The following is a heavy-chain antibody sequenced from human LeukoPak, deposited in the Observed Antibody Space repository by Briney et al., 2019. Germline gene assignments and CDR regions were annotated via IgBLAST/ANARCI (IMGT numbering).Heavy chain of an antibody. CDR1: GFTLSSYA. V-gene: IGHV3-23*01. CDR3: AKDSPYGGSLYYIDY. D-gene: IGHD5-12*01. CDR2: ISGSGANI. J-gene: IGHJ4*02. Sequence: GGSLRLSCAVSGFTLSSYAMSWVRQAPGKGLEWVSGISGSGANIYYADSVKGRSTISRDNFKNTLYLQMNSLRAEDTAVYYCAKDSPYGGSLYYIDYWGQGTLVTVSS.